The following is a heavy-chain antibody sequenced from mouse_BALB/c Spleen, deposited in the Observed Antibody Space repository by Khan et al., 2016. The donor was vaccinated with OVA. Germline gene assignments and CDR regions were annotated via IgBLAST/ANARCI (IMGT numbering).Heavy chain of an antibody. J-gene: IGHJ2*01. CDR2: INPHFGET. V-gene: IGHV1-20*01. D-gene: IGHD1-1*01. CDR1: GYSFTGYF. CDR3: ARIYCSDFDY. Sequence: EVQLLQSGPELVKPGDSVKISCKASGYSFTGYFMHWVMQSHGKSLEWIGRINPHFGETCYNQKFVDKVTLSVDESSSTASLELRSLASEDSADYYCARIYCSDFDYWGQGTTLTVSS.